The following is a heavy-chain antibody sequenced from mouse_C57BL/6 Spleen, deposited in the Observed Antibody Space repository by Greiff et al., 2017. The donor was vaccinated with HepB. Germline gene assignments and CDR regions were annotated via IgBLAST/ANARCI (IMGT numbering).Heavy chain of an antibody. CDR1: GYTFTSYW. D-gene: IGHD2-4*01. CDR3: ARWPPYDYGSHYYAMYY. Sequence: VQLHQPGAELVKPGASVKLSCKASGYTFTSYWMHWVKQRPGRGLEWIGRIDPNSGGTKYNEKFKSKATLTVDKPSSTAYMQLSSMTSEDSAVYYCARWPPYDYGSHYYAMYYWGQGTSVTVSS. CDR2: IDPNSGGT. J-gene: IGHJ4*01. V-gene: IGHV1-72*01.